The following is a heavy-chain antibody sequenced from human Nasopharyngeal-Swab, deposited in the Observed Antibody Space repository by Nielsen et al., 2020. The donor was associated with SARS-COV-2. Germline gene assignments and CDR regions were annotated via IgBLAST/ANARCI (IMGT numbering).Heavy chain of an antibody. CDR1: GGSTMSSSYY. J-gene: IGHJ6*02. V-gene: IGHV4-39*01. Sequence: SQTLSLTCAVSGGSTMSSSYYWGWIRQPPGKGLEWIGVIYYTGSAHYSPSLKSRVTIPVDTSRNQFFLRVASVTAEDTAVYYCARQTGMDVWGQGTLVTVSS. CDR2: IYYTGSA. CDR3: ARQTGMDV.